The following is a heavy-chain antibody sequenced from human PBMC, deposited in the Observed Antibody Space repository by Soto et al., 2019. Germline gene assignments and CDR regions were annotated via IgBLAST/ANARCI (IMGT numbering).Heavy chain of an antibody. CDR2: IYYSGST. V-gene: IGHV4-59*01. CDR3: ARRYCSSTSCFNYFDY. Sequence: QVQLQESGPGLVKPSETLSLTCTVSGGSISSYYWSWIRQPPGKGLEWIGYIYYSGSTNYNPSLKRPVTISXXTXKXXFSLKLSSVTAADTAVYYCARRYCSSTSCFNYFDYWGQGTLVTVSS. CDR1: GGSISSYY. D-gene: IGHD2-2*01. J-gene: IGHJ4*02.